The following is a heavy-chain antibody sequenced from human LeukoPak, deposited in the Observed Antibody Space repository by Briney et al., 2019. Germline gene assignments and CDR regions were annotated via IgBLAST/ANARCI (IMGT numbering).Heavy chain of an antibody. CDR1: GYTFTGYY. CDR3: GGSCYSGRNWFDP. CDR2: INPNSGGT. D-gene: IGHD2-15*01. J-gene: IGHJ5*02. Sequence: ASVKVSCKASGYTFTGYYMHWVRQAPGQGLEWMGWINPNSGGTNYAQKFQGRVTMTRDTSISTAYMELSRLRSDDTAVYCSGGSCYSGRNWFDPWGQGTLVTVSS. V-gene: IGHV1-2*02.